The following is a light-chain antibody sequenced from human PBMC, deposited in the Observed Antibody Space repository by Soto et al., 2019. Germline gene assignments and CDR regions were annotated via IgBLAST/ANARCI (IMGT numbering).Light chain of an antibody. J-gene: IGLJ2*01. CDR1: SSDIGAYNF. V-gene: IGLV2-14*03. CDR3: TSWTTSTTMI. CDR2: DVN. Sequence: QSALTQPASVSGSPGQSITISCTGTSSDIGAYNFVSWYQQHPGKAPNLMLYDVNIRPSGVSNRFSGSKSGNTASLTISGLQAEDEADYYFTSWTTSTTMIFGGGTKLTVL.